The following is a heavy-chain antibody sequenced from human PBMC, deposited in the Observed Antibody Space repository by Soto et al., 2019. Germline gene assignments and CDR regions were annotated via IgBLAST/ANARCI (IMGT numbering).Heavy chain of an antibody. CDR3: ASFKGSGSYSFDY. CDR2: IYYSGST. D-gene: IGHD3-10*01. J-gene: IGHJ4*02. Sequence: SETLSLTCTVSGGSIISYYWSWIRQPPGKGLEWIGYIYYSGSTNYNPSLKSRVTISVDTSKNQFSLKLSSVTAADTAVYYCASFKGSGSYSFDYWGQGTLVTVS. CDR1: GGSIISYY. V-gene: IGHV4-59*01.